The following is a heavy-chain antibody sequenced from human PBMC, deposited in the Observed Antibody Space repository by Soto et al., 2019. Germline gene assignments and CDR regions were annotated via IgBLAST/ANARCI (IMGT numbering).Heavy chain of an antibody. CDR2: LFYGGTI. D-gene: IGHD3-10*01. V-gene: IGHV4-39*01. Sequence: QLQLRDSAPELVKPSETLSLTCAVSGGPISGYYWTWFRRPPGKGLGWVGSLFYGGTIDYNASLKSRLTISVDTSKNQCSLKLRSVTAADTAVYYCVRHRGLAPVYWGQGTLVTASS. CDR1: GGPISGYY. J-gene: IGHJ4*02. CDR3: VRHRGLAPVY.